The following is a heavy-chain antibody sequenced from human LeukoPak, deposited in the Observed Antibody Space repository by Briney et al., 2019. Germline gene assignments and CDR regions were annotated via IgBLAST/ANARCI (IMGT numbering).Heavy chain of an antibody. V-gene: IGHV3-74*01. Sequence: PGGSLRLSCAASGFTFSSYWMHWVRQAPGKGLVWVSHIMSDGSGTSYADSVKGRFTISRDNAKNTLYLQMNSLRAEDTAVYYCARKYCSSTSCLFDCWGQGTLVTVSS. CDR3: ARKYCSSTSCLFDC. CDR2: IMSDGSGT. J-gene: IGHJ4*02. CDR1: GFTFSSYW. D-gene: IGHD2-2*01.